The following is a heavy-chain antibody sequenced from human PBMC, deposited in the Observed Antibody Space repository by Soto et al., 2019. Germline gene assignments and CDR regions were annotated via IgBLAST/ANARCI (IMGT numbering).Heavy chain of an antibody. V-gene: IGHV1-18*01. CDR1: GCGFPSNK. Sequence: VKVGKKVYGCGFPSNKKNWVRQAPGQGLEWMGWISANNGNTNYAQKLQGRVTITADKSTSTAYMELSSLRSEDTAVYYCAREAKIDYWGQGTLVTVSS. J-gene: IGHJ4*02. CDR3: AREAKIDY. CDR2: ISANNGNT.